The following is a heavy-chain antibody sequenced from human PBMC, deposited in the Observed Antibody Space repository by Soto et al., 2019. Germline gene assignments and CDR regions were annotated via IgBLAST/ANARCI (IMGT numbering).Heavy chain of an antibody. J-gene: IGHJ5*02. V-gene: IGHV4-31*03. CDR1: AGSISSGGYY. CDR3: ARDFLNSGWFDP. CDR2: IYYSGST. D-gene: IGHD1-1*01. Sequence: QVQLQESGPGLVKPSQTLSLTCTVSAGSISSGGYYWSWIRQHPGKGLEWIGYIYYSGSTYYNPSLKSRVTISVDTSKNQSSMKLSSVTAADTAVYYCARDFLNSGWFDPWGQGTLVTVSS.